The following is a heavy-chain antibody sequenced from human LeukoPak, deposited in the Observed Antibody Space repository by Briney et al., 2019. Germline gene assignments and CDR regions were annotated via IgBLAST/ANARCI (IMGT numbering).Heavy chain of an antibody. CDR3: AKPYCSSPSCQTFDY. V-gene: IGHV3-30*18. Sequence: GGSLRLSCAASGFTFSSYGMHWVRQAPGKGLEWVAVISYDGSNKYYADSVKGRFTISRDNSKNTLYLQMNSLRAEDTAVYYCAKPYCSSPSCQTFDYWGQGTLVTVSS. D-gene: IGHD2-2*01. J-gene: IGHJ4*02. CDR1: GFTFSSYG. CDR2: ISYDGSNK.